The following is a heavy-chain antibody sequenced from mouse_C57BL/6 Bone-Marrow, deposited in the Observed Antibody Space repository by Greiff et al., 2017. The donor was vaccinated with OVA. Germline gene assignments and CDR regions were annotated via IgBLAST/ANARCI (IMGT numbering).Heavy chain of an antibody. V-gene: IGHV1-72*01. CDR2: IDPTSGVT. J-gene: IGHJ1*03. Sequence: VKLQESGADLVKPGASVKLSCKASGYTFTSYWMPWVKQRPGRGLEWIGRIDPTSGVTKYNEKLKGKATLTGDKPSITAYMQLSSLTSEDSAVYYCARGGLVLWPWYFDVWGTGTTVTVSS. CDR3: ARGGLVLWPWYFDV. CDR1: GYTFTSYW. D-gene: IGHD1-1*02.